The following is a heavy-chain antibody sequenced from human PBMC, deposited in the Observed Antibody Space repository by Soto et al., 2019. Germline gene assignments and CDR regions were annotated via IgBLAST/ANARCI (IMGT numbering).Heavy chain of an antibody. Sequence: GGSLRLSCAASAFTFSSYAMSWVRQAPGKGLEWVSTISSNTGNTYYADSVKGRFIISRDNPKNTLHLQMNSLRAEDTAVYYCAKVAHHVSGSLGLFDPWGPGTLVTVSS. CDR2: ISSNTGNT. CDR3: AKVAHHVSGSLGLFDP. D-gene: IGHD3-10*01. V-gene: IGHV3-23*01. CDR1: AFTFSSYA. J-gene: IGHJ5*02.